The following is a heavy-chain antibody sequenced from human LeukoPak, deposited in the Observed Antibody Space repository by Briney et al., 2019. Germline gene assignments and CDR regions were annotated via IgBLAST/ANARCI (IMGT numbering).Heavy chain of an antibody. J-gene: IGHJ3*02. V-gene: IGHV1-69*05. CDR1: GGTFSSYA. CDR3: AITAYSSGPIGAFDI. CDR2: IIPIFGTA. D-gene: IGHD6-19*01. Sequence: GASVKVSCKASGGTFSSYAISWVRQAPGQGLEWMGGIIPIFGTASYAQKFQGRVTMTRDTSTSTVYMELSSLRSEDTAVYYCAITAYSSGPIGAFDIWGQGTMVTVSS.